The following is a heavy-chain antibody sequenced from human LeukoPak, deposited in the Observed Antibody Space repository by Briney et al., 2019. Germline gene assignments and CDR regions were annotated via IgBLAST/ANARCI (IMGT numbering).Heavy chain of an antibody. CDR3: AAYSGYDLNFNY. D-gene: IGHD5-12*01. CDR1: GASISSNNW. Sequence: PSGTLSLTCSVSGASISSNNWWSWVRQPPGKGLEWIGEIYHSGSTYYNPSLKSRVTMSVDTSKNQFSLNLSSVTAADTAVYYCAAYSGYDLNFNYWGQGTLVTVSS. CDR2: IYHSGST. V-gene: IGHV4-4*02. J-gene: IGHJ4*02.